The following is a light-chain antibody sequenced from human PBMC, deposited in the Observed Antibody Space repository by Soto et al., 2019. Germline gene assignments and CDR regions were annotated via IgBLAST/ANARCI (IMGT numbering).Light chain of an antibody. J-gene: IGKJ2*01. CDR1: QRVSSNY. CDR3: QQYGSSSYT. CDR2: GAS. Sequence: DIVLTQSPDTLSLSPGERATLSCRASQRVSSNYLAWYQQKPGQAPRLLIYGASTRATGIPDRFSGSGSGTDFTLTISRLEPDDFAVYYCQQYGSSSYTFGQGTRLEIK. V-gene: IGKV3-20*01.